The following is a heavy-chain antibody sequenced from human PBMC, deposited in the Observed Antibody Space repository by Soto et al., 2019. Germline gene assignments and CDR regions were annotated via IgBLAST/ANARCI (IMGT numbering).Heavy chain of an antibody. D-gene: IGHD6-13*01. CDR3: APYRAAAGAGFDP. CDR2: IYHRGDP. CDR1: GGSITSDHYY. J-gene: IGHJ5*02. V-gene: IGHV4-31*03. Sequence: QVQLQESGPGLVKPSETLSLTCSVSGGSITSDHYYWNWIRQRPGKGLEWIGFIYHRGDPYYNPSLRSRVSMSVDTSKNRFSLNLRSVTVADTAVYWCAPYRAAAGAGFDPWGQGTQVTVSS.